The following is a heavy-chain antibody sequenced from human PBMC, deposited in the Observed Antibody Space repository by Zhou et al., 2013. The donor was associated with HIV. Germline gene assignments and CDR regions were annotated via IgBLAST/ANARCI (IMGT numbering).Heavy chain of an antibody. D-gene: IGHD3-10*01. CDR1: GYTFTSYG. J-gene: IGHJ3*02. Sequence: QVQVVQSGVEVKKPGASVKVSCKASGYTFTSYGLSWVRQAPGQGLEWMGWISGYNGNTNYAQKVQGRVTMTTDTSTSTAYMELRSLRSDDTAVYYCARDREGWDKSDLISMVRGLIITPFDAFDIWGQGTMVTVSS. CDR3: ARDREGWDKSDLISMVRGLIITPFDAFDI. V-gene: IGHV1-18*01. CDR2: ISGYNGNT.